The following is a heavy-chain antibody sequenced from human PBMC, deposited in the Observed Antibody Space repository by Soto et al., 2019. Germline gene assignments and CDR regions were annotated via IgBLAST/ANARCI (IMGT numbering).Heavy chain of an antibody. CDR3: ARVRSGSYDWFDP. Sequence: EVQLVESGGGLVQPGGSLRLSCAASGFTFTNYWMHWVRQAPGKGLMWVSRINPDGSRTTYADSVKGRFVIFRDNAKNTLYLQMNSLRAEDTAVYYCARVRSGSYDWFDPWGQGTLVTVSS. V-gene: IGHV3-74*01. CDR1: GFTFTNYW. CDR2: INPDGSRT. D-gene: IGHD3-10*01. J-gene: IGHJ5*02.